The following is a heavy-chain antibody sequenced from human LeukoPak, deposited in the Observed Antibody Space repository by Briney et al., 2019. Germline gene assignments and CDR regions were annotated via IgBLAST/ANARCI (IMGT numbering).Heavy chain of an antibody. J-gene: IGHJ3*02. D-gene: IGHD2-15*01. Sequence: SETLSLTCAVYGGSFSGYYWSWIRQPPGKGLEWIGEINHSGSTNYNPSLKSRVTISIDTSRNQFSLKLSSVTAADTAVYYCARYCSGGSCYLDAFDIWGQGTMVTVSS. V-gene: IGHV4-34*01. CDR1: GGSFSGYY. CDR2: INHSGST. CDR3: ARYCSGGSCYLDAFDI.